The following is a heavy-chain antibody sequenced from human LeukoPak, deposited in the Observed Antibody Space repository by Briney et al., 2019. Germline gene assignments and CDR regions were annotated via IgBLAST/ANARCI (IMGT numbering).Heavy chain of an antibody. CDR2: INTNTGNP. CDR3: ARAFQSLGGLSLPDY. Sequence: ASVKVSCKASGYTFTSYAMGWVRQAPGHGLEWMGWINTNTGNPTYAQGFTGRFVFSSDTSVSTTYLQISSLKAEDTAVYFCARAFQSLGGLSLPDYWGQGTLVTVSS. J-gene: IGHJ4*02. V-gene: IGHV7-4-1*02. D-gene: IGHD3-16*02. CDR1: GYTFTSYA.